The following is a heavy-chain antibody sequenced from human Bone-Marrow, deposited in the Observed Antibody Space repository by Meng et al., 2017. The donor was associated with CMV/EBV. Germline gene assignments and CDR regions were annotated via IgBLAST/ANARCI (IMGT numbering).Heavy chain of an antibody. D-gene: IGHD1-1*01. Sequence: ESLKISCTVSGYSISSGYYWGWIRQPPGKGLEWIGSIYHSGSTYYNPSLKSRVTISVDTSKNQFSLKMRSVTAADTAVYYCARSNWNWLDPWGQGTLVTVSS. J-gene: IGHJ5*02. CDR1: GYSISSGYY. CDR2: IYHSGST. V-gene: IGHV4-38-2*02. CDR3: ARSNWNWLDP.